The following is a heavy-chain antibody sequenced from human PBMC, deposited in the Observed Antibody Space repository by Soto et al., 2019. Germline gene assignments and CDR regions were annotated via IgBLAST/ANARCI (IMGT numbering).Heavy chain of an antibody. Sequence: PSQTLSLSCTVSAGSISRGGHYWSWIRQPPEKGLEWIGKINHSGSANYNPSLKSRVTISVDTSKNQFSLELSSVTAADTAVYYCARGRHHETSGYYSGGWYYFDHWGQGTRVTVS. V-gene: IGHV4-39*07. CDR1: AGSISRGGHY. CDR2: INHSGSA. J-gene: IGHJ4*02. CDR3: ARGRHHETSGYYSGGWYYFDH. D-gene: IGHD3-22*01.